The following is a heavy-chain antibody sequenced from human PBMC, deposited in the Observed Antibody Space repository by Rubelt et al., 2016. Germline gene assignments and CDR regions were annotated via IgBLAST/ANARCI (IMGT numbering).Heavy chain of an antibody. D-gene: IGHD6-19*01. CDR1: GGSISSSSYY. CDR2: IYYRGST. J-gene: IGHJ5*02. Sequence: QLQLQESGPGLVKPSETLSLTCTVSGGSISSSSYYWGWIRQPPGKGLEWIGSIYYRGSTYYNPSLKSRVTISVETSKNQFSLKLSSGTAADTAVYYCARLEDSSGWFDPWGQGTLVTVSS. V-gene: IGHV4-39*01. CDR3: ARLEDSSGWFDP.